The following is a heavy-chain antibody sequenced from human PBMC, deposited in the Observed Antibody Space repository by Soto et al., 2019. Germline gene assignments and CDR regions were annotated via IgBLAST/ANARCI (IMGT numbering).Heavy chain of an antibody. J-gene: IGHJ6*03. Sequence: QVQLVQSGAEVKKPGASVKVSCKASGYTFTSYGISWVRQAPGQGLEWMGWISGYNGNTNYAQKLQGRVTMTTDTSTSTAYMELRSLRSDDTAVYYCAGDYFPPPIFGYYYYYMDVWGKGTTVTVSS. V-gene: IGHV1-18*01. CDR3: AGDYFPPPIFGYYYYYMDV. CDR2: ISGYNGNT. CDR1: GYTFTSYG. D-gene: IGHD3-3*02.